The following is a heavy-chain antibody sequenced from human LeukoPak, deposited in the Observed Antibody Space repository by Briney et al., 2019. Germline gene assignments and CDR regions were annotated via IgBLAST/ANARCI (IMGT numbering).Heavy chain of an antibody. CDR1: GFPVRSRY. V-gene: IGHV3-53*01. CDR2: IYSGGTT. Sequence: GGSLRLSCEVSGFPVRSRYMTWVRQAPEKGLECVSVIYSGGTTYYIDSVKDRFTISRDNSKSTMYLEMNNLRVEDTAVYYCASLEGGPTDGRWGQGTLVTVSS. CDR3: ASLEGGPTDGR. J-gene: IGHJ4*03. D-gene: IGHD1-26*01.